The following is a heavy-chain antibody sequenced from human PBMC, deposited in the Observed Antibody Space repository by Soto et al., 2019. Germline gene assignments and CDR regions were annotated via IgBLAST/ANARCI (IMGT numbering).Heavy chain of an antibody. Sequence: QVQLVESGGGVVQPGRSLSLSCAASGFTFSSYGMHWVRQAPGKGLAGVAVLWYDGSNKYYADSVKGRFTISRDNSMNTRYLQMNSLRAEDTAVYYCARGYGGVDPWGQGTLVTVSS. V-gene: IGHV3-33*01. CDR1: GFTFSSYG. J-gene: IGHJ5*02. D-gene: IGHD6-13*01. CDR3: ARGYGGVDP. CDR2: LWYDGSNK.